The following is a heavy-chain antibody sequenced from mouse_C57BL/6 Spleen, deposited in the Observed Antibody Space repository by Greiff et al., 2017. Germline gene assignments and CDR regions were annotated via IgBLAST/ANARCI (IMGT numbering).Heavy chain of an antibody. D-gene: IGHD2-3*01. CDR3: ARQWIVTAYDMGC. Sequence: EVQLVESGGGLVQPGGSLKLSCAASGFTFSDYGMAWVRQAPRTGPAWVAFISNLAYSIYYADPVTGRITISRENAKNTLYLEMSSLRSEDTAMYYGARQWIVTAYDMGCWGQGASVTVSS. CDR1: GFTFSDYG. V-gene: IGHV5-15*01. J-gene: IGHJ4*01. CDR2: ISNLAYSI.